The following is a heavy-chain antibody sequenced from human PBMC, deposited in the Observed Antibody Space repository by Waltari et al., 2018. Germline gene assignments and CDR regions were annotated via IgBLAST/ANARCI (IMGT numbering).Heavy chain of an antibody. Sequence: VQLVQSGAEVKKPGSSVKVSCKASGGTFSSYAISWVRQAPGQGLEWMGRVDPEDGETIYAEKFQGRVTITADTSTDTAYMELSSLRSEDTAVYYCATVGRGSVGAFDIWGQGTMVTVSS. CDR3: ATVGRGSVGAFDI. CDR2: VDPEDGET. V-gene: IGHV1-69-2*01. J-gene: IGHJ3*02. CDR1: GGTFSSYA. D-gene: IGHD3-10*01.